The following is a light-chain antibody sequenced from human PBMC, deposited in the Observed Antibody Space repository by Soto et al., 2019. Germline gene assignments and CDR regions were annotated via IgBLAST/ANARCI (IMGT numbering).Light chain of an antibody. V-gene: IGKV1-5*03. J-gene: IGKJ2*01. CDR1: QSISSW. CDR3: QQYNSCPYT. Sequence: DMQMTQSPSTLSASVGDRVTITCRASQSISSWLAWYQQKPVKATKLLIYKASSLESGVPSRFSGSGSGTEFTLTISSMQPDDFANSYCQQYNSCPYTFGQGTKVDIK. CDR2: KAS.